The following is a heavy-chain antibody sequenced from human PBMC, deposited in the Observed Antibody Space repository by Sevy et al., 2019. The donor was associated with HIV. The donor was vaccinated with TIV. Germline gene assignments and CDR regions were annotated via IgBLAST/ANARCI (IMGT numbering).Heavy chain of an antibody. V-gene: IGHV3-23*01. CDR2: ISGSGGST. D-gene: IGHD3-10*01. J-gene: IGHJ4*02. Sequence: GGSLRLSCAASGFSFSSYAMSWVRQTPGKGLEWVSAISGSGGSTYYADSVKGRFTISRDNSKNTLYLQMNSLRAEDTAVYYCAKGGFTMVRGVLDYWGQGTLVTVSS. CDR1: GFSFSSYA. CDR3: AKGGFTMVRGVLDY.